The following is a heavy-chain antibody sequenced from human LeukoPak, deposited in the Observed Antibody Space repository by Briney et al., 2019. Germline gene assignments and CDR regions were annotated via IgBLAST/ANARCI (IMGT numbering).Heavy chain of an antibody. D-gene: IGHD6-13*01. Sequence: ASVKVSCKASGYTFTGYAMNWLRQAPGQGLEWMGWINPNSGGTNYAQKFQGRVTMTRDTSISTAYMELSRLRSDDTAVYYCARGPIAAAGTIDYWGQGTLVNVSS. CDR1: GYTFTGYA. CDR2: INPNSGGT. V-gene: IGHV1-2*02. CDR3: ARGPIAAAGTIDY. J-gene: IGHJ4*02.